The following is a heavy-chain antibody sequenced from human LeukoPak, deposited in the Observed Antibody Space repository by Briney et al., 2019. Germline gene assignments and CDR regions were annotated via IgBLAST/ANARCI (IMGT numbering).Heavy chain of an antibody. CDR2: IYYSGTT. D-gene: IGHD3-3*01. CDR3: TRAYWIGFHFDS. Sequence: PSQTLSLTCSVSGGSISGGDYFWTWIRQPPGKGLEYIGYIYYSGTTYYNPSLKSRITMSVDMSANQFSLRLTSVSAADTAVYYCTRAYWIGFHFDSWGQGILVSVSS. V-gene: IGHV4-30-4*01. J-gene: IGHJ4*02. CDR1: GGSISGGDYF.